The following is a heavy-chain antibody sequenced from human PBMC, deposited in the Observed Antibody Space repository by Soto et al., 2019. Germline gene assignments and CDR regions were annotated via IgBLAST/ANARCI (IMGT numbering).Heavy chain of an antibody. CDR3: ARLWGSGSYQNWFDP. V-gene: IGHV4-39*01. Sequence: XASLSLACTVSGGCISSRSYYWGWIRQPPGKGLEWIGSIYYSGSTYYNPSLKSRVTISVDTSKNQFSLKLSSVTAADTAVYYCARLWGSGSYQNWFDPWGQGTLVTV. CDR1: GGCISSRSYY. CDR2: IYYSGST. D-gene: IGHD1-26*01. J-gene: IGHJ5*02.